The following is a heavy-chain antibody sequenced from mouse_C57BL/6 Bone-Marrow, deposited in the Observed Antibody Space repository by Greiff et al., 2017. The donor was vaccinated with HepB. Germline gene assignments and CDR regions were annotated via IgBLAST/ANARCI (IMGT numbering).Heavy chain of an antibody. CDR2: ILPGSGST. D-gene: IGHD1-1*01. CDR3: SRDPNFATEVGFDY. CDR1: GYTFTGYW. J-gene: IGHJ2*01. Sequence: VQLQQSGAELLKPGASVKLSCKATGYTFTGYWIEWVKQRPGHGLEWIGEILPGSGSTNYNEKFKGKATFTADTSSNTAYMQFSSLTTEDSAIYYCSRDPNFATEVGFDYWGQGTTLTVSS. V-gene: IGHV1-9*01.